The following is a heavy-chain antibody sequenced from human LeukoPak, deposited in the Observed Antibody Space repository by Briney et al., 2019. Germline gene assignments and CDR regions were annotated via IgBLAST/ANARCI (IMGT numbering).Heavy chain of an antibody. J-gene: IGHJ4*02. Sequence: GGSLRLSCAASGFSFSTSPMSWVRQPPGKGLEWVSAMNNGPGATFYRDSVRGRFTISRDNPKNTLYLQMNSLRAEDTAVYFCAKRGVVIRVILVGFHKEAYYFDSWGQGAPVTVSS. CDR2: MNNGPGAT. D-gene: IGHD3-22*01. V-gene: IGHV3-23*01. CDR3: AKRGVVIRVILVGFHKEAYYFDS. CDR1: GFSFSTSP.